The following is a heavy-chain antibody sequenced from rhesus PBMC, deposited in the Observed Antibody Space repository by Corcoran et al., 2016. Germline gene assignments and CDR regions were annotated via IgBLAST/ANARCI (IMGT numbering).Heavy chain of an antibody. CDR2: MNSGGDTT. V-gene: IGHV3S25*01. D-gene: IGHD7-45*01. CDR3: AKDAGDLRFDV. CDR1: GFSLSSYG. J-gene: IGHJ5-1*01. Sequence: EGQLVESGGGLAKPGGSLRLSCAASGFSLSSYGMNGVRQAPGKGLEWVTGMNSGGDTTEYAGSVKGRFTISRDTSKNTLSLQMNSLRAEDTAVYYCAKDAGDLRFDVWGPGVLVTVSS.